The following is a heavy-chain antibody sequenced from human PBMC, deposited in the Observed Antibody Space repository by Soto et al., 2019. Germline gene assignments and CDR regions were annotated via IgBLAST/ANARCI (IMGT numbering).Heavy chain of an antibody. CDR2: ISGSGTGT. D-gene: IGHD1-26*01. J-gene: IGHJ6*02. Sequence: EGQLVESGGGLVQPGGSLRLSCEGSGFTFSSYALSWVRLRPGRGLEWVAWISGSGTGTNSADSVKGRFTITRDNSKTKVYLQMSSLTVEDTAVYYCAKERTGSNHDYGMDVWGQGTAVTVSS. V-gene: IGHV3-23*04. CDR1: GFTFSSYA. CDR3: AKERTGSNHDYGMDV.